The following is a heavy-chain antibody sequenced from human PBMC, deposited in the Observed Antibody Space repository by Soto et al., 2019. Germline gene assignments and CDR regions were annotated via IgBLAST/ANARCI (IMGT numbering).Heavy chain of an antibody. CDR1: GGTFSSYA. D-gene: IGHD3-3*01. CDR3: ARKGYDFWSGYFDY. V-gene: IGHV1-69*13. J-gene: IGHJ4*02. Sequence: GASVKVSCKASGGTFSSYAISWVRQAPGQGLEWMGGIIPIFGTANYAQKFQVRVTITADESTSTAYMELSSLRSEDTAVYYCARKGYDFWSGYFDYWGQGTLVTVSS. CDR2: IIPIFGTA.